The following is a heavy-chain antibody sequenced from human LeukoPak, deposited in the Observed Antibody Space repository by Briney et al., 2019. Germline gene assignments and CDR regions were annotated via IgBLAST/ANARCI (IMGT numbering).Heavy chain of an antibody. J-gene: IGHJ4*02. CDR1: GGSISSHY. D-gene: IGHD5-24*01. CDR2: IYYSGST. Sequence: PSETLSLTCTVSGGSISSHYWSWIRQPPGKGLEWTGYIYYSGSTSYNPSLKSRVTISVDTSKNQFSLKLSSVTAADTAVYYCARAGGYNHHFDYWGQGTLVTVSS. V-gene: IGHV4-59*11. CDR3: ARAGGYNHHFDY.